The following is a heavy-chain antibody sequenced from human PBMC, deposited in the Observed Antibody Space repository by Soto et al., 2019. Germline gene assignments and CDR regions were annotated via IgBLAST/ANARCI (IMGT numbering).Heavy chain of an antibody. J-gene: IGHJ4*02. CDR3: ARGRRHILAVTTHRFDS. CDR1: GGSFRGYY. D-gene: IGHD2-21*02. CDR2: INQAEST. V-gene: IGHV4-34*01. Sequence: PSETLSLTCAVYGGSFRGYYWSWIRQPPGKGLEWIGGINQAESTNYNPSLKSRIIMSVDTSKNQFSLKLNSVAAADTAMYYCARGRRHILAVTTHRFDSWGQGTLVTVSS.